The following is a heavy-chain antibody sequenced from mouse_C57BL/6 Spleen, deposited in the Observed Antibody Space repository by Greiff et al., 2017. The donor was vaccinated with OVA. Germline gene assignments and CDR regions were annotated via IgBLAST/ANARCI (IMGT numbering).Heavy chain of an antibody. CDR3: TRSNGEAWFAY. Sequence: VQLQQSGAELVRPGASVTLSCKASGYTFTDYEMHWVKQTPVHGLEWIGAIDPETGGTAYNQKFKGKAILTADKSPSTAYMELRSLTSEDSAVYYCTRSNGEAWFAYWGQGTLVTGSA. CDR1: GYTFTDYE. J-gene: IGHJ3*01. V-gene: IGHV1-15*01. CDR2: IDPETGGT.